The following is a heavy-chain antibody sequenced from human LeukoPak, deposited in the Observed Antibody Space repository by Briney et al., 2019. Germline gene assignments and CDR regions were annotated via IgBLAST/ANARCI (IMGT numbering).Heavy chain of an antibody. CDR2: ISYDGSKK. D-gene: IGHD3-22*01. J-gene: IGHJ5*02. CDR1: GFTFSNFG. Sequence: PGGSLRLSCAASGFTFSNFGMQWVRQAPGKGLEWAAMISYDGSKKYYADSVKGRLTISRDNSKNTLYLQMNSLTVEDTAVYYCVRYYDSSAYRWFDPWGQGTLVTVSS. CDR3: VRYYDSSAYRWFDP. V-gene: IGHV3-30*03.